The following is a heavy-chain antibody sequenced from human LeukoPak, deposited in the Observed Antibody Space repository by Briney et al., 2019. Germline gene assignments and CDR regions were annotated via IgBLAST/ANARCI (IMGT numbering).Heavy chain of an antibody. CDR3: ASGGVVITDHSYYYYGMDV. V-gene: IGHV1-69*04. J-gene: IGHJ6*02. Sequence: SVKVSCKASGGTFSSYASSWVRQAPGQGLEWMGRIIPIFGIANYAQKFQGRVTITADKSTSTAYMELSSLRSEDTAVYYCASGGVVITDHSYYYYGMDVWGQGTPVTVSS. CDR2: IIPIFGIA. D-gene: IGHD3-22*01. CDR1: GGTFSSYA.